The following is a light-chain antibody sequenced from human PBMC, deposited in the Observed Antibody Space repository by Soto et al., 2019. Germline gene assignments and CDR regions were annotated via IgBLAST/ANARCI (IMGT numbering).Light chain of an antibody. V-gene: IGKV1-39*01. J-gene: IGKJ5*01. CDR1: QSISSY. CDR3: QQSYRTPT. CDR2: AAS. Sequence: DIQMTQSPSSLSASVGARVTITCRASQSISSYLNWYQQKPGKAPKLLIYAASSLQSGVPSRFSGSGSGTDFTLTISSLQPEDFATYYCQQSYRTPTFGQGTRLEIK.